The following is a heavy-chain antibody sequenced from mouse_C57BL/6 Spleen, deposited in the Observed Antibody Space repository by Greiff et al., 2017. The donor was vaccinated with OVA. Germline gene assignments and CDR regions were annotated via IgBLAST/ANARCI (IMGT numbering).Heavy chain of an antibody. J-gene: IGHJ3*01. CDR2: IDPSDSET. CDR3: ARRGGFTPFAY. V-gene: IGHV1-52*01. Sequence: QVHVKQPGAELVRPGSSVKLSCKASGYTFTSYWMHWVKQRPIQGLEWIGNIDPSDSETHYNQKFKDKATLTVDKSSSTAYMQLSSLTSEDSAVYYCARRGGFTPFAYWGQGTLVTVSA. CDR1: GYTFTSYW.